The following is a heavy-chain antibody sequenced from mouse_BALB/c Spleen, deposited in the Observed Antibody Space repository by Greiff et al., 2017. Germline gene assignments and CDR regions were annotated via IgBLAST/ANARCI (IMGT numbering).Heavy chain of an antibody. V-gene: IGHV2-9-2*01. CDR2: IWTGGGT. D-gene: IGHD2-12*01. J-gene: IGHJ2*01. CDR1: GFSLTSYD. Sequence: VQLQQSGPGLVAPSQSLSITCTVSGFSLTSYDISWIRQPPGKGLEWLGVIWTGGGTNYNSAFMSRLSISKDNSKSQVFLKMNSLQTDDTAIYYCVRATTFFDYWGQGTTLTVSS. CDR3: VRATTFFDY.